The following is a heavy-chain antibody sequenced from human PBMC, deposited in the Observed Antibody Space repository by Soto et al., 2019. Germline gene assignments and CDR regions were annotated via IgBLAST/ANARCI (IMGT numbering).Heavy chain of an antibody. Sequence: QVQLVQSGAAVKKPESSVKVSCKTSGGTFVRHVISWVRQAPGQGPEWMGKINPLSGIPNYAQKFQDRVTFTADTDSSTAYMELSSLRSDDTAVYYCAAPACAATWCSPSHNLDHWGQGTLVTVSS. D-gene: IGHD2-2*01. J-gene: IGHJ4*02. CDR1: GGTFVRHV. CDR3: AAPACAATWCSPSHNLDH. V-gene: IGHV1-69*09. CDR2: INPLSGIP.